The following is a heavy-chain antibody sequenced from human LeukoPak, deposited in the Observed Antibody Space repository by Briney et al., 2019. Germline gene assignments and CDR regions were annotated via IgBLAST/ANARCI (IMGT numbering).Heavy chain of an antibody. V-gene: IGHV3-66*01. D-gene: IGHD3-9*01. CDR3: VKEARGTTIYY. J-gene: IGHJ4*02. Sequence: GGSLRLSCAASGFSVSDNYMSWVRQTPGEGLEWVSVIFAGSTYYADSVKGRFTIFRDNSKNTLYLQMDSLRAEDTAVYYCVKEARGTTIYYWGQGTLVTVSS. CDR1: GFSVSDNY. CDR2: IFAGST.